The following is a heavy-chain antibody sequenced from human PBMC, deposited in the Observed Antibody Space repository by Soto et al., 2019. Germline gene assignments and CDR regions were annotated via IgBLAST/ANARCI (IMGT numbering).Heavy chain of an antibody. Sequence: EVQLVESGGGLVQPGRSLRLSCAASGFTFDDYGMHWVRQAPGKGLEWVSGISWNSGSIGYADSVKGRFTISRDNARNSLYLPMNSLRAEDTALYYCAKGQGNWNDGDGFDIWGQGTTVTVSS. CDR3: AKGQGNWNDGDGFDI. J-gene: IGHJ3*02. CDR2: ISWNSGSI. D-gene: IGHD1-1*01. V-gene: IGHV3-9*01. CDR1: GFTFDDYG.